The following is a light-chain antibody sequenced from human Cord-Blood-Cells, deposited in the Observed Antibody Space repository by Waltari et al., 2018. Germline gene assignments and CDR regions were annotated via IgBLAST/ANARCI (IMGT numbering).Light chain of an antibody. V-gene: IGLV1-44*01. CDR3: AAWDDSLNGPV. CDR2: SNN. CDR1: SSNIGSNT. Sequence: QSVLTQPPSASGTPGQRVTISCSGSSSNIGSNTVNWYQQRPGTAPKLIIYSNNQRPSGAPDRCSGSKSGTSASLAISGLQSEDEADYYCAAWDDSLNGPVFGGGTKLTVL. J-gene: IGLJ2*01.